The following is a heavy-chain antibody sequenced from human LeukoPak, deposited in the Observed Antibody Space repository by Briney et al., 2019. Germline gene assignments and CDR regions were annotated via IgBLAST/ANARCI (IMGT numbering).Heavy chain of an antibody. CDR3: ARGGDYGDSFDY. CDR1: GFTFSSYW. Sequence: GGSLRLSCVASGFTFSSYWMSWVRQAPGKGLEWVANIKQDGSEEYYVDSVKGRFTISRDNAKNSLYLQMNSLRAEDTAVYYCARGGDYGDSFDYWGQGTLVTVSS. V-gene: IGHV3-7*01. CDR2: IKQDGSEE. J-gene: IGHJ4*02. D-gene: IGHD4-17*01.